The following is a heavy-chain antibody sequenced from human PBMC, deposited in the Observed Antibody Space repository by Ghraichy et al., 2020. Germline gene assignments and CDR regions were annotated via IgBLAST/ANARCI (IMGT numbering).Heavy chain of an antibody. CDR1: GYKFTNYW. V-gene: IGHV5-51*01. D-gene: IGHD3-10*01. CDR2: IYPRDSDT. CDR3: ASSEYYGSGNWLTPFDF. Sequence: GESLNISCKGSGYKFTNYWIGWVRQMPGKGLEWMGTIYPRDSDTRYSPSFQGQVTISADNSMRTAYLQWSGLKASDTAMYYCASSEYYGSGNWLTPFDFWGQGTPVTVSS. J-gene: IGHJ4*02.